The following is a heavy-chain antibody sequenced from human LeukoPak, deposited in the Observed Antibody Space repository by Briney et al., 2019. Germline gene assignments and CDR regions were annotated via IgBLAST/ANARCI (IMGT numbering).Heavy chain of an antibody. Sequence: GGSLRLSCAVSGFTFSGFWMSWSRQAPGKGLEWVASINSDGSEGYYADVVKGRFTISRDNSKNSLYLQINSLRAEDTAVYYCARSSYSSSSSVWGQGTMVTVSS. V-gene: IGHV3-7*03. J-gene: IGHJ3*01. CDR3: ARSSYSSSSSV. CDR1: GFTFSGFW. D-gene: IGHD6-6*01. CDR2: INSDGSEG.